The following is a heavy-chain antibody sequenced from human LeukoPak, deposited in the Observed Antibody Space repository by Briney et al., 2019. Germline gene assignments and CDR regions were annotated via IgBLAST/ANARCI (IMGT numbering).Heavy chain of an antibody. V-gene: IGHV4-59*01. CDR3: ARLGYDILTGYYKGAFDI. CDR1: GGSISSYY. Sequence: PETLSLTCTVSGGSISSYYWSWIRQPPGKGLERIGYIYYSGSTNYNPSLKSRVTISVDTSKNQFSLKLSSVTAADTAVYYCARLGYDILTGYYKGAFDIWGQGTMVTVSS. J-gene: IGHJ3*02. D-gene: IGHD3-9*01. CDR2: IYYSGST.